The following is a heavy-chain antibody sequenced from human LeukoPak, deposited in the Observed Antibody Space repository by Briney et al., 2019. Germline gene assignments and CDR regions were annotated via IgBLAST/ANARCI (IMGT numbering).Heavy chain of an antibody. J-gene: IGHJ4*02. CDR2: INPNNGGT. CDR1: GYTFTGYY. Sequence: GASVKVSCKASGYTFTGYYMHWVRQAPGQGLEWMGWINPNNGGTNYAQTFQGRVTMTTDTSISTAYMELSSLRSDDSAVFYCARVGGSQIDYWGQGTLVTVSS. D-gene: IGHD1-26*01. CDR3: ARVGGSQIDY. V-gene: IGHV1-2*02.